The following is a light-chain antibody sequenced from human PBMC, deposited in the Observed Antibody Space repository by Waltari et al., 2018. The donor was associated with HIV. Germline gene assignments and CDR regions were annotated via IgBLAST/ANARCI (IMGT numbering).Light chain of an antibody. CDR2: EVT. CDR3: TSYISGTSPV. J-gene: IGLJ2*01. V-gene: IGLV2-14*01. Sequence: QSALTQPASVSGSPGQSITISCDLHDNEYVSWYQRHPGKAPKVIIYEVTNRPSGLSNRFSGSKSGNTATLTISGLQPEDEAYYFCTSYISGTSPVFGRGTRVTVL. CDR1: DLHDNEY.